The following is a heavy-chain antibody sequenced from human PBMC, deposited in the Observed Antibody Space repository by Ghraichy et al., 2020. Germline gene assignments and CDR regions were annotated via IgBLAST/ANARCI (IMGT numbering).Heavy chain of an antibody. CDR1: GYSISSGYY. V-gene: IGHV4-38-2*02. D-gene: IGHD3-10*01. CDR3: ARGKFYGSGSYYRIAAAANFDY. CDR2: IYHSGST. J-gene: IGHJ4*02. Sequence: ETLSLTCTVSGYSISSGYYWGWIRQPPGKGLEWIGSIYHSGSTYYNPSLKSRVTISVDTSKNQFSLKLSSVTAADTAVYYCARGKFYGSGSYYRIAAAANFDYWGQGTLVTVSS.